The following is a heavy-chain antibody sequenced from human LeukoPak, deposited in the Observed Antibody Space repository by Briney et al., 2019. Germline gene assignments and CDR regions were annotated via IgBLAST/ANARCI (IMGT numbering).Heavy chain of an antibody. CDR3: AKGPHHDPLHYFDY. J-gene: IGHJ4*02. CDR2: ISGSGGST. CDR1: GFTFSSYA. Sequence: GRSLRLSCAASGFTFSSYAMSWVRQAPGKGLEWVSAISGSGGSTYYADSVKGRFTISRDNSKNTLYLQMNSLRADDTAVYYCAKGPHHDPLHYFDYWGQGTLVTVSS. V-gene: IGHV3-23*01. D-gene: IGHD5/OR15-5a*01.